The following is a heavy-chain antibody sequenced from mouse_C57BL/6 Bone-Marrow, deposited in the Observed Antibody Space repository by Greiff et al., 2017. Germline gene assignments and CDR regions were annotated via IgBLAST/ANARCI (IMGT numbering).Heavy chain of an antibody. V-gene: IGHV1-81*01. CDR2: IFPRSGNT. Sequence: VQLQQSGAELARPGASVKLSCKASGYTFTSYGISWVKQRTGQGLEWIGEIFPRSGNTYYNEKFKGKATLTADKSSSPAYMELRSLTSEDSAVYFCARGSHYGSSAWFAYWGQGTLVTVSA. CDR1: GYTFTSYG. J-gene: IGHJ3*01. CDR3: ARGSHYGSSAWFAY. D-gene: IGHD1-1*01.